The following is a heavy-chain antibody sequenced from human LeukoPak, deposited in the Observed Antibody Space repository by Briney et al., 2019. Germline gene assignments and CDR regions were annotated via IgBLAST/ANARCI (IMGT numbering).Heavy chain of an antibody. CDR2: IYYSGST. J-gene: IGHJ6*02. Sequence: SETLSLTCTVSGGSISSYYWSWIRQPPGKGLEWIGYIYYSGSTNYNPSLKSRVTISVDTSKNQFSLKLSSVTAADTAAYYCARGDGDSQAYYGMDVWGQGTTVTVSS. D-gene: IGHD4-17*01. V-gene: IGHV4-59*01. CDR1: GGSISSYY. CDR3: ARGDGDSQAYYGMDV.